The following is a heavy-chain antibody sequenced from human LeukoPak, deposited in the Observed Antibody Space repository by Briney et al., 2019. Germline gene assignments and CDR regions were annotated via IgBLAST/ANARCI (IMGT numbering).Heavy chain of an antibody. Sequence: PSETLSLTCTVSGGSISSSSYYWGWIRQPPGKGLEWIGSIYYSGSTYYNPSLKSRVTISVDTSKNQFSLKLSSVTAADTAVYYCASERFIVATIVGAFDIWGQGTMVTVSS. CDR2: IYYSGST. V-gene: IGHV4-39*01. D-gene: IGHD5-12*01. CDR1: GGSISSSSYY. CDR3: ASERFIVATIVGAFDI. J-gene: IGHJ3*02.